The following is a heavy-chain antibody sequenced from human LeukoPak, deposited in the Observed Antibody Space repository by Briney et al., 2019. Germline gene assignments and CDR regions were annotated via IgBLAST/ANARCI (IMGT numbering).Heavy chain of an antibody. V-gene: IGHV1-18*01. Sequence: ASVKVSCKASGYTFTNYGVTWERQAPGQGLEWMGWISAYNRNTNYAQKLQGRVTMTTDTSASTVYMELRSLTSDDTAVYYCARDSAVAGSFDYWGQGTLVTVSS. CDR3: ARDSAVAGSFDY. CDR2: ISAYNRNT. D-gene: IGHD6-19*01. CDR1: GYTFTNYG. J-gene: IGHJ4*02.